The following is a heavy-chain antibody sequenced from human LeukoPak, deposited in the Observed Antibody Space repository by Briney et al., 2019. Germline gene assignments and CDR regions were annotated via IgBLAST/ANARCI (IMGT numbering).Heavy chain of an antibody. CDR2: IIPIFGTA. D-gene: IGHD6-19*01. Sequence: SVKVSCKASGGTFSSYAISWVRQAPGQGLEWMGGIIPIFGTANYAQKFQGRVTITADESTSTAYTELSSLRSEDTAVYYCARDLVAGRGPAMWAFDIWGQGTMVTVSP. J-gene: IGHJ3*02. V-gene: IGHV1-69*13. CDR1: GGTFSSYA. CDR3: ARDLVAGRGPAMWAFDI.